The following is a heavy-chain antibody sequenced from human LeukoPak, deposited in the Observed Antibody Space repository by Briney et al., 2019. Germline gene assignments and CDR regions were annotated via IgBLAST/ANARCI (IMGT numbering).Heavy chain of an antibody. J-gene: IGHJ4*02. CDR1: GLTFSNYA. V-gene: IGHV3-23*01. CDR2: ISGSGDRT. CDR3: ARDGYYDFWSGYYERPYYFDY. D-gene: IGHD3-3*01. Sequence: PGGSLRLSCVASGLTFSNYAMSWVRQAPGKGLEWSSAISGSGDRTYYADSVKGRFTISRDNAKNSLYLQMNSLRAEDTAVYYCARDGYYDFWSGYYERPYYFDYWGQGTLVTVSS.